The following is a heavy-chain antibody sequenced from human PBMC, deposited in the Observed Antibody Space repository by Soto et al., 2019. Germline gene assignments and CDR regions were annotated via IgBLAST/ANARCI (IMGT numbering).Heavy chain of an antibody. D-gene: IGHD4-17*01. CDR1: GFTFSTYA. CDR3: AHTRGHGVFHAYAI. CDR2: ISAGGGST. J-gene: IGHJ3*02. Sequence: VSLSLSCAATGFTFSTYAMSWVRQAPGKGLEWASAISAGGGSTYYADSVKGRFTISRDNFINTLYLQMNSLRTEDTAVYYCAHTRGHGVFHAYAIWGQGAMVAV. V-gene: IGHV3-23*01.